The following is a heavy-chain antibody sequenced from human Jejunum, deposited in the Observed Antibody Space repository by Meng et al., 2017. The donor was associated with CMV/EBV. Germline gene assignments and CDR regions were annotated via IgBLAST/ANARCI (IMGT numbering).Heavy chain of an antibody. CDR3: SRGAYYSDSSNFYGSED. V-gene: IGHV3-30*19. D-gene: IGHD3-22*01. Sequence: QVQLVESGXXXXXPXGSXRPSCAAPGFPFSSYGMHWVRQAPGKGLEWVALISHDETNEYYADSVKGRFSISRDNSKKMLYLQMNSLRAEDTAIYYCSRGAYYSDSSNFYGSEDWGQGILVTVS. CDR2: ISHDETNE. CDR1: GFPFSSYG. J-gene: IGHJ4*02.